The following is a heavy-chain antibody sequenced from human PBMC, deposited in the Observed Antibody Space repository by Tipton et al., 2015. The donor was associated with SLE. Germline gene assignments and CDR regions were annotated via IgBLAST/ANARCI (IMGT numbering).Heavy chain of an antibody. CDR1: ADSIASSSYY. CDR3: AASDGYNWFDP. D-gene: IGHD5-24*01. V-gene: IGHV4-39*01. CDR2: IYYSGST. Sequence: TLSLTCTVSADSIASSSYYWGWIRQPPGKGLEWIGSIYYSGSTYYNPSLKSRVTISVDTSKNQFSLKLSSVTAADTAVYYCAASDGYNWFDPWGQGTLVTVSS. J-gene: IGHJ5*02.